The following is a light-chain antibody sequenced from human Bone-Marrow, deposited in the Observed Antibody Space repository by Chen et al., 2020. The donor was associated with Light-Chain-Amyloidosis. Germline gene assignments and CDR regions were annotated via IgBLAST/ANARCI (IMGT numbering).Light chain of an antibody. CDR3: QSYQGSSQGV. V-gene: IGLV6-57*01. J-gene: IGLJ3*02. CDR2: EDD. CDR1: SGSIATNY. Sequence: NFILTQPHSVSESPGKTVIISCTRSSGSIATNYVQWYQQRPGSSPTTVIYEDDQRPAGVPDRFSGSIDRSSNSASLTISGLKTEDEADYYCQSYQGSSQGVFGGGTKLTVL.